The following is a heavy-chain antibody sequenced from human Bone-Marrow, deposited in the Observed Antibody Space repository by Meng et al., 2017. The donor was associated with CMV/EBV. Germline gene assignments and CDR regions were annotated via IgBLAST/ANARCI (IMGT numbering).Heavy chain of an antibody. CDR1: GFTFSSYT. CDR3: AKDRLVRWLQFDY. CDR2: IDTSSTFI. J-gene: IGHJ4*02. D-gene: IGHD5-24*01. V-gene: IGHV3-21*04. Sequence: GESLKISCAVSGFTFSSYTMNWVRQAPGKGLEWVSYIDTSSTFIYYADSVKGRFTISRDNAKNSLYLQMNSLRAEDTAVYYCAKDRLVRWLQFDYWGRRNLVTIAS.